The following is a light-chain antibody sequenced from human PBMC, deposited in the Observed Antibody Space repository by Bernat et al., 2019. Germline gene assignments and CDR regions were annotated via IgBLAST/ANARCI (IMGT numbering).Light chain of an antibody. CDR3: SSYAGSNNYV. Sequence: QSALTQPPSASGSPGQSVTISCTGTSSDVGGYNYVSWYQQHPGKAPKLMISEVTKRPSGVPDRFSGSKSGNTASLTVSGLQAEVEADYYCSSYAGSNNYVFGTGTMVTVV. CDR1: SSDVGGYNY. J-gene: IGLJ1*01. V-gene: IGLV2-8*01. CDR2: EVT.